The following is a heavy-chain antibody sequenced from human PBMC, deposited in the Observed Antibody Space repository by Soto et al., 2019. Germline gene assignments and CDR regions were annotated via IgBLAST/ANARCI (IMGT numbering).Heavy chain of an antibody. Sequence: QVQLVQSGAEVKKPGSSVKVSCKASGGTFSSYAISWVRQAPGQGLEWMGGIIPIFGTANYAQKFQGRVTITADESTITAYMELSSLRSEDTAVYYCARGEGYCSSTSCSKGGMDVWGQGTTVTVSS. CDR3: ARGEGYCSSTSCSKGGMDV. J-gene: IGHJ6*02. D-gene: IGHD2-2*01. CDR1: GGTFSSYA. CDR2: IIPIFGTA. V-gene: IGHV1-69*01.